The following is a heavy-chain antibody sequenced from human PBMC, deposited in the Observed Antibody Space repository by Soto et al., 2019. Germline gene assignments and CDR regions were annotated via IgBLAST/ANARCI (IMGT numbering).Heavy chain of an antibody. D-gene: IGHD2-2*01. CDR1: GGTFSSYT. Sequence: QVQLVQSGAEVKKPGSSVKVSCKASGGTFSSYTISWVRQAPGQGLEWMGRIIPILGIANYAQKFQGRVTITADKSTSTAYMELSSLRSEDTAVYYWARDQYCSSTSCFSWYFDLWGRGTLVTVSS. J-gene: IGHJ2*01. CDR2: IIPILGIA. V-gene: IGHV1-69*08. CDR3: ARDQYCSSTSCFSWYFDL.